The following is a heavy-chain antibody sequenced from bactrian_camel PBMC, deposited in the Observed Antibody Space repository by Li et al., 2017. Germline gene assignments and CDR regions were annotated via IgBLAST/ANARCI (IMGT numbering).Heavy chain of an antibody. CDR1: GYTDSTYC. Sequence: QLVESGGGSVRAGGSLSLSCEVSGYTDSTYCVGWFRQAPGAEREGVAVIDRDGEQKFADSVKGRFTISQDNAKNTVFLQMNSLKPEDTAVYYCAATGQMLSVEGCRTQGTQVTVS. CDR2: IDRDGEQ. J-gene: IGHJ4*01. D-gene: IGHD1*01. V-gene: IGHV3S25*01.